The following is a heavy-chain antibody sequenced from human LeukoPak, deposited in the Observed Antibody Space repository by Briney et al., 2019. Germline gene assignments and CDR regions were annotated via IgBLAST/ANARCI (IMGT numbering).Heavy chain of an antibody. Sequence: KASETLSLTCTVSGDSISSGDYYWSWIRQPAGKGLEWIGSISSSGGTNYNPSLKSRVTISVDTSKNQFSLKLSSVTAADTAVYFCARGPYSYDSSGAFDIWGQGTMVTVSS. V-gene: IGHV4-61*02. CDR1: GDSISSGDYY. J-gene: IGHJ3*02. CDR3: ARGPYSYDSSGAFDI. CDR2: ISSSGGT. D-gene: IGHD3-22*01.